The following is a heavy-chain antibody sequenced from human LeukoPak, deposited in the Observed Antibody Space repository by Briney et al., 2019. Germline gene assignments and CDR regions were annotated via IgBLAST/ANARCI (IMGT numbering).Heavy chain of an antibody. V-gene: IGHV3-33*01. CDR2: IWYDGSNK. CDR3: AGSYYNVFDY. D-gene: IGHD3-10*01. Sequence: GRSLRLSCAASGFTFSNYGMHLVRQAPGKGLEWVALIWYDGSNKYYADSVKGRFTISRDNSKNTLYLQMNSLRAEDTAVYYCAGSYYNVFDYWGQGTLVTVSS. CDR1: GFTFSNYG. J-gene: IGHJ4*02.